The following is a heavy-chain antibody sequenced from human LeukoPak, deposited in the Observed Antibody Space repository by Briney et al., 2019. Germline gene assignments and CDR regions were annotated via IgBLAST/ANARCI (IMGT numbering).Heavy chain of an antibody. CDR2: INPSGTT. V-gene: IGHV4-34*01. D-gene: IGHD1-26*01. CDR1: GGSFSGYY. CDR3: ARRYSGSYGLYSHHSMDV. Sequence: SETLSLTCAVYGGSFSGYYWSWIRQPPGKGLEWIGEINPSGTTNYNSSLKSRVTVSVDTSKNQFSLKLSSVTAADKAVYYCARRYSGSYGLYSHHSMDVWGKGTTVTISS. J-gene: IGHJ6*03.